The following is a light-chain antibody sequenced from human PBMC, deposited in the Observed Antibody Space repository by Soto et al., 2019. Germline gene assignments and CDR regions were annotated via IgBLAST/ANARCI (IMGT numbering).Light chain of an antibody. J-gene: IGLJ1*01. CDR2: DVS. CDR1: SSDVGGFNY. V-gene: IGLV2-14*03. Sequence: LTQPASVSGSPGQSITISCTGTSSDVGGFNYVSWYQQHPGKAPKLMIFDVSNRPSGVSDRFSGSKSGNTASLTISGLQAEDEADYYCNSYTTTSTLCVFGTGTKVTVL. CDR3: NSYTTTSTLCV.